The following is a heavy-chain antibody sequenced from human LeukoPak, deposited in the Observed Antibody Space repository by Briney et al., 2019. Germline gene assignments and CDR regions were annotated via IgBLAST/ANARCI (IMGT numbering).Heavy chain of an antibody. CDR2: IYYSGST. J-gene: IGHJ4*02. V-gene: IGHV4-30-4*01. CDR1: GGSISGGDFY. D-gene: IGHD3-22*01. Sequence: PSETLSLTCTVSGGSISGGDFYWSWIRQPPGKGLEWIAYIYYSGSTYSNPSLKSRVTISVDTSKNQFSLKLNSVTAADTAVYYCARETGLYDGSGYFYLDYWGQGTLVTVSS. CDR3: ARETGLYDGSGYFYLDY.